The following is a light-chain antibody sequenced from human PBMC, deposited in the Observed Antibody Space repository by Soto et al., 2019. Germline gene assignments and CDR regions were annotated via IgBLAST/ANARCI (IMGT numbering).Light chain of an antibody. V-gene: IGLV2-14*03. CDR2: DVT. Sequence: QSALTQPASVSGSPGQSIAISCTGTSGDVGGYDYVSWYQQHPDKAPKLMIYDVTKRPSWVSNRFSGSKSGNTASLTISGLQPEDEADYYCSSHTGGSTRVFGSGTKVTVL. CDR1: SGDVGGYDY. J-gene: IGLJ1*01. CDR3: SSHTGGSTRV.